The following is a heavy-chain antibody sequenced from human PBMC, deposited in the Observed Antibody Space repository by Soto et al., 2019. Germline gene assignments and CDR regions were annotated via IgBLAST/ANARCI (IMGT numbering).Heavy chain of an antibody. V-gene: IGHV4-4*07. CDR3: ARDSGDYQGFDY. Sequence: LSLTCTVSGGSISSYYWSWIRQPAGKGLEWIGRIYTSGSTNYNPSLKSRVTVSLDTSKNEFSLRVSSVTAADTAVYYCARDSGDYQGFDYWGQGTLVTVSS. CDR1: GGSISSYY. CDR2: IYTSGST. D-gene: IGHD4-17*01. J-gene: IGHJ4*02.